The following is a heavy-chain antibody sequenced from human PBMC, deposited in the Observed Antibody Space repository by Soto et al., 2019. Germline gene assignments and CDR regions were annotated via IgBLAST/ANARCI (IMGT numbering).Heavy chain of an antibody. J-gene: IGHJ6*02. D-gene: IGHD2-2*01. CDR1: GYTFTSYG. Sequence: ASVKVSCKASGYTFTSYGISWVRQAPGQGLEWMGWISAYNGNTNYAQKLQGRVTMTTDTSTSTAYMELRSLRSDDTAVYYCARDIGGVVVVPAASDYYYYGMDVWDQGTTVTVSS. CDR3: ARDIGGVVVVPAASDYYYYGMDV. CDR2: ISAYNGNT. V-gene: IGHV1-18*04.